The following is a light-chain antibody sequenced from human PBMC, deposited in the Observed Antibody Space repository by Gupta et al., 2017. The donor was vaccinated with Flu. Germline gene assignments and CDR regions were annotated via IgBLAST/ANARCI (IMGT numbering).Light chain of an antibody. CDR2: AGS. Sequence: PSFLSASVGDRVAITCRASQAISRSLAWYQQKAGEAPKLLIYAGSTLQTAVPSTFSGSGSGTEFTLTISSLQPEDFGIYYCQLFYQYPVTFGGGTRVEIK. CDR1: QAISRS. V-gene: IGKV1-9*01. J-gene: IGKJ4*01. CDR3: QLFYQYPVT.